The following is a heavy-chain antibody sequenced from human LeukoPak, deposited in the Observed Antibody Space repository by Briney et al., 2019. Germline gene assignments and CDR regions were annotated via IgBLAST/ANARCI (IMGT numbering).Heavy chain of an antibody. Sequence: SETLSLTCAVSGGSISSGGYSWSWIRQPPGKGLEWIGYIYHSGSTYYSPSLKSRVTISVDRSKNQFSLKLSSVTAADTAVYYCARVAAAGYYGMDVWGKGTTVTVSS. CDR1: GGSISSGGYS. D-gene: IGHD6-13*01. CDR3: ARVAAAGYYGMDV. V-gene: IGHV4-30-2*01. CDR2: IYHSGST. J-gene: IGHJ6*04.